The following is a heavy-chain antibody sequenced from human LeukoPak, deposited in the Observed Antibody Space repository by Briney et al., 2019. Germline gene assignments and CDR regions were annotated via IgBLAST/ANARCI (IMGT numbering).Heavy chain of an antibody. D-gene: IGHD2-2*01. CDR1: GFTVSNNY. CDR2: IYSGGST. Sequence: GGSLRLSCAASGFTVSNNYMSWVRQAPGKGLEWVSVIYSGGSTYYADSVKGRFTISRDNSKNTLYLQMNSLRAEDTAVFYCAREVRARDLYYYYGMDVWDQGTTVTVSS. CDR3: AREVRARDLYYYYGMDV. V-gene: IGHV3-66*01. J-gene: IGHJ6*02.